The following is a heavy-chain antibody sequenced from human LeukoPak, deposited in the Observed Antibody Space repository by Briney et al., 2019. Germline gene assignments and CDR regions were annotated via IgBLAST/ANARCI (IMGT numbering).Heavy chain of an antibody. CDR2: INPNSGGT. V-gene: IGHV1-2*02. Sequence: GASVKVSCKASGGTFSSYAISWVRQAPGQGLEWMGWINPNSGGTNYAQKFQGRVTMTRDTSISTAYMELSRLRSDDTAVYYCARNWAFSSGPRNYFDYWGQGTLVTVSS. D-gene: IGHD6-19*01. CDR3: ARNWAFSSGPRNYFDY. J-gene: IGHJ4*02. CDR1: GGTFSSYA.